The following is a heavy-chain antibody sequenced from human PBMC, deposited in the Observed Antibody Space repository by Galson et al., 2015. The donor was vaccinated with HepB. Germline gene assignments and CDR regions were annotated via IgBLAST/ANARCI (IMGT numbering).Heavy chain of an antibody. CDR3: ARDPSYCTGGSCYWVDY. D-gene: IGHD2-15*01. CDR2: ISYDGSNT. Sequence: SLRLSCAASGFTFSNYAMYWVRQAPDKGLEWVAIISYDGSNTYYTDSVKGRFTISRDNSKKMLYLQMNSLRTEDTAVYYCARDPSYCTGGSCYWVDYWGQGTLVTVSS. J-gene: IGHJ4*02. CDR1: GFTFSNYA. V-gene: IGHV3-30*04.